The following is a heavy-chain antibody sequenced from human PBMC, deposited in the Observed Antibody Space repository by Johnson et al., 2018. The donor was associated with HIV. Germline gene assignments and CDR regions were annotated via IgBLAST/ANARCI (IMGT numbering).Heavy chain of an antibody. J-gene: IGHJ3*02. CDR2: ISYDGANK. Sequence: VQLVESGGGVVQPGRSLRLSCAASGITFSASAMHWIRQAPGKGLQWVSFISYDGANKDYADTVKGRFTISRDNAKNSLYLQMNSLRAEDTAVYYCARESPLRDAFDIWGQGTMVTVSS. V-gene: IGHV3-30*07. CDR1: GITFSASA. CDR3: ARESPLRDAFDI.